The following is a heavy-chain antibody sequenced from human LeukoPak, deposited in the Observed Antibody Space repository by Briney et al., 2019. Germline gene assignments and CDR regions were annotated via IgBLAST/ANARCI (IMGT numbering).Heavy chain of an antibody. J-gene: IGHJ5*02. CDR1: GFTFSSYA. CDR2: ISSSSSTI. CDR3: ARDPPHQLYYYDSSGYWT. V-gene: IGHV3-48*02. D-gene: IGHD3-22*01. Sequence: PGGSLRLSCAASGFTFSSYAMNWVRQAPGKGLEWVSYISSSSSTIYYADSVKGRFTISRDNAKNSLYLQMNSLRDEDTAVYYCARDPPHQLYYYDSSGYWTWGQGTLVTVSS.